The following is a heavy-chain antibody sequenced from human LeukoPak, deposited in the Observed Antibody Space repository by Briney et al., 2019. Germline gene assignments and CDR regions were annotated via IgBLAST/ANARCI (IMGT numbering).Heavy chain of an antibody. CDR1: GGSITTYY. J-gene: IGHJ4*02. D-gene: IGHD5-18*01. CDR2: INYSGST. Sequence: SETLSLTCTVSGGSITTYYWTWIRQPPGKGLEWIGYINYSGSTNYNPSLKSRVTISVDTSKNQFSLKLSSVTAADTAVYYCARGGTAMVSYWGQGTLVTVSS. V-gene: IGHV4-59*01. CDR3: ARGGTAMVSY.